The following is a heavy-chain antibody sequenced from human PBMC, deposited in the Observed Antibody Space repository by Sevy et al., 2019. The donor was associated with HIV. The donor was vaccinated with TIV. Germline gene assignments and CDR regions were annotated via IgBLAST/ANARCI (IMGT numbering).Heavy chain of an antibody. Sequence: SETLSLTCTVSGDSISSGSYSWNWIRQPPGKGLEWIGYIFHSWITSYGPSLKSRVTISVDRSKNQFSLKMTSVTAADTAVYYCARDGGTLTSPGAFDFWGQGTMVTVSS. J-gene: IGHJ3*01. CDR1: GDSISSGSYS. CDR2: IFHSWIT. CDR3: ARDGGTLTSPGAFDF. D-gene: IGHD4-17*01. V-gene: IGHV4-30-2*01.